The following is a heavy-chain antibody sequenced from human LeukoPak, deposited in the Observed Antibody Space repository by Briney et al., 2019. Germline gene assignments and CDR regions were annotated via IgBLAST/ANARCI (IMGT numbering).Heavy chain of an antibody. V-gene: IGHV3-64*01. CDR1: GFTFTTYT. CDR2: VVGNGGTT. J-gene: IGHJ4*02. CDR3: ARERAFYYFDY. Sequence: PGGFLRLSCAASGFTFTTYTIHWVRQAPGKGLEYVSAVVGNGGTTYYANSVKGRFTISRDNSKNTVYLQMGSLRAEDTAVYYCARERAFYYFDYWGQGALVTVSS.